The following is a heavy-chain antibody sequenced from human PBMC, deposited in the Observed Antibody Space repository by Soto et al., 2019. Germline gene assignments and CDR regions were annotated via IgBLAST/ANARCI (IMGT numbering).Heavy chain of an antibody. CDR1: GYTFTGYY. V-gene: IGHV1-2*04. D-gene: IGHD2-21*02. J-gene: IGHJ4*02. CDR3: ARVAYCGGDCSTFDY. CDR2: INPNSGGT. Sequence: ASVKVSCKASGYTFTGYYMHWVRQAPGQGLEWMGWINPNSGGTNYAQKFQGWVTMTRDTSISTAYMELSRLRSDDTAVYYCARVAYCGGDCSTFDYWGQGTLVTVSS.